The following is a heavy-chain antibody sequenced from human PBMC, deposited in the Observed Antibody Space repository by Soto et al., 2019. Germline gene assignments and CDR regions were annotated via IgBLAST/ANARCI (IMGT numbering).Heavy chain of an antibody. CDR1: GFTFSSYA. CDR3: AKFQGGRVALHAFDI. V-gene: IGHV3-23*01. J-gene: IGHJ3*02. Sequence: LRLSCAASGFTFSSYAMSWVRQAPGKGLEWVSAISGSGGSTYYADSVKGRFTISKDNSKNTLYLQMNSLRAEDTAVYYCAKFQGGRVALHAFDIWGQGTMVTDSS. CDR2: ISGSGGST. D-gene: IGHD2-15*01.